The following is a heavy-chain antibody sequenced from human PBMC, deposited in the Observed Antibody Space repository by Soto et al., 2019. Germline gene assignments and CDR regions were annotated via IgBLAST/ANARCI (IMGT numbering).Heavy chain of an antibody. Sequence: GGSLRLSCAASGFTFSSYEMNWVRQAPGKGLEWVSYISSSGSTIYYADSVKGRFTISRDNAKNSLYLQMNSLRAEDTAVYYCARVSRIAAAGYYFGHWGQGTLVTVSS. J-gene: IGHJ4*02. CDR1: GFTFSSYE. D-gene: IGHD6-13*01. CDR2: ISSSGSTI. CDR3: ARVSRIAAAGYYFGH. V-gene: IGHV3-48*03.